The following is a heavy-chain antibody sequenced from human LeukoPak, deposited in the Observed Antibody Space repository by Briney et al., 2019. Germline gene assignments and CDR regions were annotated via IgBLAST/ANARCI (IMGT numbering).Heavy chain of an antibody. D-gene: IGHD1-26*01. CDR1: GGSISSSNW. CDR3: ARGEVGATLLRVFDY. CDR2: IYHSGST. Sequence: SGTLSLTCAVSGGSISSSNWWSWVRPPPGKGLEWIGEIYHSGSTNYNPSLKSRVTISVDKSKNQFSLKLSSVTAADTAVYYCARGEVGATLLRVFDYWGQGTLVTVSS. V-gene: IGHV4-4*02. J-gene: IGHJ4*02.